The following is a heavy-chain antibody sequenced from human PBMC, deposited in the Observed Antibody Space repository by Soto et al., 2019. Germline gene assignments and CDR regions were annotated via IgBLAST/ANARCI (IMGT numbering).Heavy chain of an antibody. J-gene: IGHJ6*03. Sequence: PSETLSLTCAVYGGSFSGYYWSWIRQPPGKGLEWIGEINHSGSTNYNPSLKSRVTISVDTSKNQFSLKLSSVTAADTAVYYCARGSCSSTSCYSSLFGGYYMDVWGKGTTVTVSS. CDR1: GGSFSGYY. V-gene: IGHV4-34*01. D-gene: IGHD2-2*01. CDR3: ARGSCSSTSCYSSLFGGYYMDV. CDR2: INHSGST.